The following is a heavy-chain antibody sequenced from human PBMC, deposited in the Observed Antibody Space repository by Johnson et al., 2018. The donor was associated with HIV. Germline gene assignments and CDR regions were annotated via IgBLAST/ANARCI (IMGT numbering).Heavy chain of an antibody. Sequence: VQLVESGGGLVQPGRSLRLSCAASGFSFDDYGMHWVRQAPGTGLEWVSGLSWNSGSMGYADSVKGRFTIPRDNAKNSLYLQMNSLRAEDTAVYYCARVFVDDEDTWVNYYDALDIWGQGTMVTVSS. D-gene: IGHD3-10*01. CDR2: LSWNSGSM. CDR1: GFSFDDYG. J-gene: IGHJ3*02. V-gene: IGHV3-9*01. CDR3: ARVFVDDEDTWVNYYDALDI.